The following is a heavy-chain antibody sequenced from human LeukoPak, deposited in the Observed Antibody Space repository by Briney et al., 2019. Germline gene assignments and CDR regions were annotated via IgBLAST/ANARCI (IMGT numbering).Heavy chain of an antibody. CDR3: AKAGGAFGVVIEYYYYMDV. CDR2: ISGSGGST. CDR1: GFTFSSYA. J-gene: IGHJ6*03. D-gene: IGHD3-3*01. Sequence: TGGSLRLSCAASGFTFSSYAMSWVRQAPGKGLEWVSAISGSGGSTYYADSVKGRFTISRDNSKNTLYLQMNSLRAEDTTVYYCAKAGGAFGVVIEYYYYMDVWGKGTTVTVSS. V-gene: IGHV3-23*01.